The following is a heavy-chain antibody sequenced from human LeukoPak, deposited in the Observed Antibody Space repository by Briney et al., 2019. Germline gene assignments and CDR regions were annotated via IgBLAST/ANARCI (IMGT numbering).Heavy chain of an antibody. CDR2: VYYNGNT. D-gene: IGHD2-8*02. CDR1: GGSISDRRYY. V-gene: IGHV4-39*01. CDR3: ASLLDGGVAHWLDP. J-gene: IGHJ5*02. Sequence: KPSETLSLTCTVSGGSISDRRYYWGWIRQSPGKGLEWIGNVYYNGNTYYHPSLKSRVTISVDTSKNQFSLMLSSVTAADTAVYYCASLLDGGVAHWLDPWGQGTLVTVSS.